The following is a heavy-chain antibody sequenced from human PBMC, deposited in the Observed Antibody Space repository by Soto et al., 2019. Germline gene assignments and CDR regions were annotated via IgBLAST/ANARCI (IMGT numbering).Heavy chain of an antibody. V-gene: IGHV4-34*01. D-gene: IGHD3-22*01. CDR2: ISRSGST. J-gene: IGHJ4*01. CDR3: ALGRTYALIVTRLLRGLFDL. Sequence: QVQLQQWGAGLLKPSETLSLTCAVSGGSLGGFHLSWIRTPPGKGLEWIWEISRSGSTNYDPSLKSRVTMAIDTSRNHLSLTLSSVTAADTAVAYCALGRTYALIVTRLLRGLFDLWGHGNPVMGSS. CDR1: GGSLGGFH.